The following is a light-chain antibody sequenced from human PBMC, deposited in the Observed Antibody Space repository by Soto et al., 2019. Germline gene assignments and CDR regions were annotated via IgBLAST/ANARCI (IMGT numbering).Light chain of an antibody. J-gene: IGLJ3*02. CDR2: GVT. CDR1: SSDVGANNF. CDR3: SSYANTYNWV. Sequence: QSALTQPASVSGSPGQSITIFCTGTSSDVGANNFVSWYQQHPGKAPKLLIYGVTNRPSGVSNRFSGSKSGNTASLSISGLQADDDGDYYCSSYANTYNWVFGGGTKVTVL. V-gene: IGLV2-14*01.